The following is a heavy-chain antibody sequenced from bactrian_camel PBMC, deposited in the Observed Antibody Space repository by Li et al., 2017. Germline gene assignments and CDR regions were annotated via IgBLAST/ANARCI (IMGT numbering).Heavy chain of an antibody. CDR3: EERPSLWTGPPPPRCEGNGNEYKR. V-gene: IGHV3S55*01. CDR2: IDRDGAT. D-gene: IGHD3*01. CDR1: GYTGGYC. Sequence: VQLVESGGGSVQAGGSLRLSCAASGYTGGYCLGWFRQAPGKEREGVATIDRDGATAYADSVKGRFTISKDNTKNTLYLQMKSLDPEDTAMYHCEERPSLWTGPPPPRCEGNGNEYKRWGQGTQVTVS. J-gene: IGHJ4*01.